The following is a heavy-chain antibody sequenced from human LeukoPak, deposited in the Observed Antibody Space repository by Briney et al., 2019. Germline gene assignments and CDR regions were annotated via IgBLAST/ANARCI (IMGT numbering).Heavy chain of an antibody. D-gene: IGHD6-19*01. V-gene: IGHV3-43*02. CDR3: GPRLTY. CDR2: ISGDGSRT. CDR1: GFTFDDSG. J-gene: IGHJ4*02. Sequence: GGSLRLSCAASGFTFDDSGMHWVRQAPGKGLEWLALISGDGSRTYYADSVKGRFTISRDNSKNSLYLQMNSLRAEDTAFYFCGPRLTYWGQGTLVTVSS.